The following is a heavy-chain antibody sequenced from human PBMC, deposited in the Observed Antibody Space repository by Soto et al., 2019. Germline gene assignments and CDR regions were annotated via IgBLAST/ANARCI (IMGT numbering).Heavy chain of an antibody. V-gene: IGHV1-69*13. CDR3: ARGSVGPTTDFGY. CDR2: IIPIFGTA. J-gene: IGHJ4*02. Sequence: GASVKVSCKASGGTFSSYAISWVRQAPGQGLEWMGGIIPIFGTANYAQKFQGRVTITADESTSTAYMELSSLRSEDTAVYYCARGSVGPTTDFGYWGQGTLVTVSS. D-gene: IGHD1-26*01. CDR1: GGTFSSYA.